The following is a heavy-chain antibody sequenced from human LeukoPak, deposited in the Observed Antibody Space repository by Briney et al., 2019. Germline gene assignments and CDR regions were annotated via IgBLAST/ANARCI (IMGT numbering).Heavy chain of an antibody. V-gene: IGHV3-23*01. CDR3: ARGGIAAAGTNL. J-gene: IGHJ5*02. CDR1: GFTFSSNV. D-gene: IGHD6-13*01. Sequence: GGSLRLSCEASGFTFSSNVMSWVRQAPGEGLQWVSGISGSGGSTYYADPAKGRFTISRDNSKNTLYLQMNSLRAEDTAVYYCARGGIAAAGTNLWGQGTLVTVSS. CDR2: ISGSGGST.